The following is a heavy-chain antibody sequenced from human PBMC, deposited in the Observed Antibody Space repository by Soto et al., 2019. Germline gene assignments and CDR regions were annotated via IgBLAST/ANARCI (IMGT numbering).Heavy chain of an antibody. CDR3: ARNLMDYDILTGYYMGYYFDY. CDR2: INAGNGNT. CDR1: GYTFTSYA. J-gene: IGHJ4*02. Sequence: QVQLVQSGAEVKKPGASVKVSCKASGYTFTSYAMHWVRQAPGQRLEWMGWINAGNGNTKYSQKFQGRVTITRDTSASTAYMELSSLRSEDTAEYYCARNLMDYDILTGYYMGYYFDYWGQGTLVTVSS. D-gene: IGHD3-9*01. V-gene: IGHV1-3*01.